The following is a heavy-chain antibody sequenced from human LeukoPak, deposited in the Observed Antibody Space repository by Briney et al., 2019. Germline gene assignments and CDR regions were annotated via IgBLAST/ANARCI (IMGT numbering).Heavy chain of an antibody. CDR1: GSSISSSYY. V-gene: IGHV4-38-2*01. CDR2: ISHSGST. D-gene: IGHD5-24*01. J-gene: IGHJ4*02. CDR3: ARVNTVMATFDY. Sequence: SETLSLTCAVSGSSISSSYYGAWIRQPPGKGLEWIATISHSGSTYYNPSLKSRVTISVDMSQNQPSFRLNSVTVADTAVYFCARVNTVMATFDYWGQGTPVTVSS.